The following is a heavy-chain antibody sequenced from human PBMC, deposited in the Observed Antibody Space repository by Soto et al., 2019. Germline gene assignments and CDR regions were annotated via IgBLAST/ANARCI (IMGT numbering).Heavy chain of an antibody. V-gene: IGHV4-31*03. CDR3: ARAFGGWFDP. CDR2: IYYSGST. J-gene: IGHJ5*02. Sequence: SETLSLTCTVSGGSIISGGYYFFCIRQHPGKGLEWIGYIYYSGSTYYNPSLKSRVTISVDTSKNQFSLKLSSVTAADTAVYYCARAFGGWFDPWGQGTLVTVSS. CDR1: GGSIISGGYY. D-gene: IGHD3-10*01.